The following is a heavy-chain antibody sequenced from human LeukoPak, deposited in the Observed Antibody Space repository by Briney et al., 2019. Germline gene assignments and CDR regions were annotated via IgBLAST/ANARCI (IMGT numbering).Heavy chain of an antibody. CDR3: ARGRAGFSGSWYVY. D-gene: IGHD6-13*01. J-gene: IGHJ4*02. Sequence: ASVKVSCKASVYTFTSYYMHWVRQAPGQGPEWMGVINPSDGSTSYAQKFQGRVAMTRDTSTSTVFMELSSLTSEDAAVYDCARGRAGFSGSWYVYWGQGTLVTVSS. V-gene: IGHV1-46*01. CDR2: INPSDGST. CDR1: VYTFTSYY.